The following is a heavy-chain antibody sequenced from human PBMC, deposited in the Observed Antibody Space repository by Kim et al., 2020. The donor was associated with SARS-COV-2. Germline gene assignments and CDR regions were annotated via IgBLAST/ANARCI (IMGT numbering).Heavy chain of an antibody. D-gene: IGHD3-10*01. V-gene: IGHV3-23*01. J-gene: IGHJ4*02. CDR1: GFTFSSYA. Sequence: GGSLRLSCAASGFTFSSYAMSWVRQAPGKGLEWVSGISGSGGSTNDADSVKGRFTISRDNSKNTLYLQMNSLRAEDTAVYYCAKDLYDSGSYYFDYWGQGTLVTVSS. CDR3: AKDLYDSGSYYFDY. CDR2: ISGSGGST.